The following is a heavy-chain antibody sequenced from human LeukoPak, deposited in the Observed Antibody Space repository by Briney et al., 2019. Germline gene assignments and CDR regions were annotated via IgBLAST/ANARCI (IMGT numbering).Heavy chain of an antibody. CDR1: VFPFSSHR. V-gene: IGHV3-23*01. J-gene: IGHJ4*02. CDR3: AKDGAWLRFDD. D-gene: IGHD5-12*01. CDR2: ISPGGPT. Sequence: QTGGSLRLSCAGSVFPFSSHRMNWVRQAPGKGLEWVSGISPGGPTYYADSVKGRFIISRDESKNTLYLQMKNLRAKDTAVYYCAKDGAWLRFDDWGQGILVSVSS.